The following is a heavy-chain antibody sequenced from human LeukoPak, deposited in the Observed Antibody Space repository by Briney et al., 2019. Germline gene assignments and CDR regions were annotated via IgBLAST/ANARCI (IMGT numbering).Heavy chain of an antibody. Sequence: PSETLSLTCTVSGGSVSSRTYYWSWIRQPPGKGLEWIGYIYYSGSTNYNPSLKSRVTISVDTSKNQFSLKLSSVTAADTAVYYCAREEELVVTRGYWYFDLWGRGTLVTVSS. CDR2: IYYSGST. CDR1: GGSVSSRTYY. D-gene: IGHD3-22*01. CDR3: AREEELVVTRGYWYFDL. V-gene: IGHV4-61*01. J-gene: IGHJ2*01.